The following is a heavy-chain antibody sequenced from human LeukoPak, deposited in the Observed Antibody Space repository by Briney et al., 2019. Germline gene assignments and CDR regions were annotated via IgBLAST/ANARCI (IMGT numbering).Heavy chain of an antibody. D-gene: IGHD6-13*01. V-gene: IGHV1-18*01. Sequence: ASVKVSCKASGYTFTSYGISWVRQAPGQGLEWMGWIGAYSGDTNYAQKFQGRVTMTTDTSTSTAYMELRSLRSDDTAVYYCARYSSSWYYFDYWGQGTLVTVSS. CDR2: IGAYSGDT. J-gene: IGHJ4*02. CDR1: GYTFTSYG. CDR3: ARYSSSWYYFDY.